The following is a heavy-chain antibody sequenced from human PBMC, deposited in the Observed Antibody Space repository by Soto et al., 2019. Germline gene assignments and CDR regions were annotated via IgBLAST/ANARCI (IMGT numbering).Heavy chain of an antibody. J-gene: IGHJ6*02. V-gene: IGHV4-31*03. CDR3: ARDADYGGSRGGRDV. D-gene: IGHD4-17*01. Sequence: QVRLEESGPGLVKPSETLSLICSVSGGSVNNANYFWNWIRHHPENGLEWIGYIYYSGSTRYNPSFKSRATMSIDTSKNHFSLRLNSVTVADTAVYFCARDADYGGSRGGRDVLGRGTTVTV. CDR1: GGSVNNANYF. CDR2: IYYSGST.